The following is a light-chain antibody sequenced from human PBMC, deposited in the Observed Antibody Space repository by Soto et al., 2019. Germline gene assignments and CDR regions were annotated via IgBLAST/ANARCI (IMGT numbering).Light chain of an antibody. CDR2: ASS. J-gene: IGKJ4*01. Sequence: DIQLTQSASSLSASVGDRVTITCRASQTIVRALNWYQQKPGKAPKLLLYASSNLQSGVPSRFSGSGSGTDFMLTISSLQPEDFATYYCQQSYTTPTFGGGTKVDIK. V-gene: IGKV1-39*01. CDR1: QTIVRA. CDR3: QQSYTTPT.